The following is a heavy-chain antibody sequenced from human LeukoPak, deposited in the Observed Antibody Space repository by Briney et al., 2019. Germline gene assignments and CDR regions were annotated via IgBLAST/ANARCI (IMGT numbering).Heavy chain of an antibody. CDR2: IFYSGRT. Sequence: SETPSLTCTVSGGSISSYYWNWIRQPPGKGLEWIGYIFYSGRTNYNPSLKSRVTISVDTSKNQFSLKLSSVTAADTAVYYCARDLPVLLWFGEPYYFDYWGQGTLSPSPQ. V-gene: IGHV4-59*12. D-gene: IGHD3-10*01. CDR3: ARDLPVLLWFGEPYYFDY. J-gene: IGHJ4*02. CDR1: GGSISSYY.